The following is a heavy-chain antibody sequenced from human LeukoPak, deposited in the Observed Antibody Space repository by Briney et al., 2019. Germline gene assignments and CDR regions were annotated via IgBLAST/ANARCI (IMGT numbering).Heavy chain of an antibody. CDR2: FDPEDGET. CDR3: ARDSLPTTVTTYYYYGMDV. J-gene: IGHJ6*02. Sequence: ASVKVSCKVSGYTLTELSMHWVRQAPGKGLEWMGGFDPEDGETIYAQKFQGRVTMTEDTSTDTAYMELSSLRSEDTAVYYCARDSLPTTVTTYYYYGMDVWGQGTTVTVSS. V-gene: IGHV1-24*01. CDR1: GYTLTELS. D-gene: IGHD4-17*01.